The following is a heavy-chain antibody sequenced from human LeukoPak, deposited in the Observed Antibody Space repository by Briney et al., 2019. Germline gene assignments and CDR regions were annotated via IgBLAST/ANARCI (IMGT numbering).Heavy chain of an antibody. V-gene: IGHV4-30-2*01. Sequence: PSETLSLTCTVSGGSISSGGYYWSWIRQPPGKGLEWIGYIYHSGSTYYNPSLKSRVTISVDRSKNQFSLKLSSVTAADTAVYYCARAIVVLRYFDWLSPYFDYWGQGTLVTVSS. J-gene: IGHJ4*02. CDR2: IYHSGST. CDR3: ARAIVVLRYFDWLSPYFDY. D-gene: IGHD3-9*01. CDR1: GGSISSGGYY.